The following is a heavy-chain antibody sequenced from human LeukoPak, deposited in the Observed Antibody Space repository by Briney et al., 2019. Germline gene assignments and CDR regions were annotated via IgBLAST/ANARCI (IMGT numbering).Heavy chain of an antibody. D-gene: IGHD3-3*01. Sequence: GASVKVSCKASGGTFSSYAISWVRQAPGQGLEWMGGIIPIFGTANYAQKFQGRVTITTDESTSTAYMELSSLRSEDTAVYYCASGHSNWFDPWGQGTLVTVSS. CDR3: ASGHSNWFDP. V-gene: IGHV1-69*05. CDR1: GGTFSSYA. CDR2: IIPIFGTA. J-gene: IGHJ5*02.